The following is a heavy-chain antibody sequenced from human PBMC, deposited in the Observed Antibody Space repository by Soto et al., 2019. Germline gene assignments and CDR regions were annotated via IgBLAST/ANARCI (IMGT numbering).Heavy chain of an antibody. D-gene: IGHD2-8*02. Sequence: QITLKESGPTLVKPTQTLTLTCTFSGFSLSTNGVGVGWIRQPPGEALEWLALIFWDDDKRYSPSLKSRLTITKDTSKTQVVLTMTNMDPVDTATYYCAQTLLSNAFDLWGQGTMVTVSS. J-gene: IGHJ3*01. V-gene: IGHV2-5*02. CDR2: IFWDDDK. CDR3: AQTLLSNAFDL. CDR1: GFSLSTNGVG.